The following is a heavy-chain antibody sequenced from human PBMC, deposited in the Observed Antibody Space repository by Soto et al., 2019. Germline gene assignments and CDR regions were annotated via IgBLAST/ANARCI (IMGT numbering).Heavy chain of an antibody. V-gene: IGHV1-69*01. D-gene: IGHD1-26*01. J-gene: IGHJ6*02. CDR1: GGTFSSYP. Sequence: QVQLVQSGAEVKKPGSSVKVSCEASGGTFSSYPINWVLPATGQGLEWMGGIIPFFGTSNYAQKFQVRVTITADDSTSTAYMELRSLRAEYTAVYYCARVGHITNYGMAVWGQGTTVTVSS. CDR2: IIPFFGTS. CDR3: ARVGHITNYGMAV.